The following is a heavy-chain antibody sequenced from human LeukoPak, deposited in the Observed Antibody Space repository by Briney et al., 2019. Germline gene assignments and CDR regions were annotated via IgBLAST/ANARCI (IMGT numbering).Heavy chain of an antibody. D-gene: IGHD3-3*01. Sequence: SETLSLTCTVSGGSISSHYWSWIRQPPGKGLEWIGYIYYSGSTNYNPSLKSRVTISVDTSKNQFSLKLSSVTAADTAVYYCARELGIFYDFWSGYSWYFDLWGRGTLVTVSS. CDR2: IYYSGST. J-gene: IGHJ2*01. CDR1: GGSISSHY. CDR3: ARELGIFYDFWSGYSWYFDL. V-gene: IGHV4-59*11.